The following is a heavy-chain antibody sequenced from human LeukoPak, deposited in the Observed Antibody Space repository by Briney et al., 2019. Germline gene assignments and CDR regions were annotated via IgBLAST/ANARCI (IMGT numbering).Heavy chain of an antibody. Sequence: GASVKVSCKASGYTFTGYYMHWVRQAPGQGLEWMGWINPNSGGTNYAQKFQGRVTMTRDTSISTAYMELSRLRSDDTAVYYCAREFYKFVVAATPGYWGQGTLVTVSS. CDR3: AREFYKFVVAATPGY. D-gene: IGHD2-15*01. J-gene: IGHJ4*02. CDR1: GYTFTGYY. V-gene: IGHV1-2*02. CDR2: INPNSGGT.